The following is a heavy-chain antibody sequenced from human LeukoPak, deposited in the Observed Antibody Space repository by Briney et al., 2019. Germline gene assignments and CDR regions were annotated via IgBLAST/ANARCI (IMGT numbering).Heavy chain of an antibody. Sequence: PGGSLRLSCAASGFTFSSYWMTWLRQAPGKGLEWVSSIHGSGGGTNYADSVKGRFTISRDNSKKTLFLQMNRLRVDDTAVYYCAKDPNGDYLGAFDSWGQGTMVTVS. D-gene: IGHD4-17*01. CDR3: AKDPNGDYLGAFDS. V-gene: IGHV3-23*01. CDR2: IHGSGGGT. CDR1: GFTFSSYW. J-gene: IGHJ3*02.